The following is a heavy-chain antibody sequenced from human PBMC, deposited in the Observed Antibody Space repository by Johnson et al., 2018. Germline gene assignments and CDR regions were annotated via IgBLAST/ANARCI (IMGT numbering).Heavy chain of an antibody. CDR2: IWYDGSNK. J-gene: IGHJ3*02. CDR3: ARVSGSSGYYYSAFDS. D-gene: IGHD3-22*01. CDR1: GFTFRSYG. V-gene: IGHV3-33*01. Sequence: QVQLVQSGGGVVQPGRSLRLSCAASGFTFRSYGMHWVRQAPGKGLEWVAIIWYDGSNKYYADSVKGRFTISRDNSKNTLYLQMNSLGAEDTAVYYCARVSGSSGYYYSAFDSWGQGTMVTVSS.